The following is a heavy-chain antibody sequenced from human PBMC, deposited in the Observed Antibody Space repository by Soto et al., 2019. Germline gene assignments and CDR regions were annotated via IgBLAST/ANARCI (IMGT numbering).Heavy chain of an antibody. J-gene: IGHJ4*02. Sequence: PSETLSLPCTVSGGSLSSYYWSWIRQPPGKGLEWIVYIYYSGSTNYNASLKSRVTISVDTSKNQFSLKLSSVTAADTAVYYCARHIAADYWGQGTLVTVSS. D-gene: IGHD6-13*01. CDR3: ARHIAADY. V-gene: IGHV4-59*08. CDR1: GGSLSSYY. CDR2: IYYSGST.